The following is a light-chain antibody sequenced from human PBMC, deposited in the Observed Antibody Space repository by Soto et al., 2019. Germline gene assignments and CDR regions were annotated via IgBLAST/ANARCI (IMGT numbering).Light chain of an antibody. CDR1: QSVSSD. Sequence: EIVMTQSPATLSVSPGERATLSCRASQSVSSDLAWYHQKPGQAPRLLIYGASTRATGIPARFSGSGSGTEFTLTINSLQSEDFAVYYCQEYIQWPPGMFGPGTTVDIK. J-gene: IGKJ1*01. V-gene: IGKV3-15*01. CDR3: QEYIQWPPGM. CDR2: GAS.